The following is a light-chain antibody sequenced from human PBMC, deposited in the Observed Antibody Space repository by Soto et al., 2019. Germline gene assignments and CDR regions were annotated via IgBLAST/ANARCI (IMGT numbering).Light chain of an antibody. CDR2: AAS. CDR3: QHGYTTPQS. J-gene: IGKJ2*01. Sequence: DIQMTQSPSSLSASVGDRVTITCRASQSISRYLNWYQQKRGEAPELLIYAASSLQGGVPSRFSGSGSGTDFTLTISSLQPEEFPTYYCQHGYTTPQSFGQGTKLQIK. V-gene: IGKV1-39*01. CDR1: QSISRY.